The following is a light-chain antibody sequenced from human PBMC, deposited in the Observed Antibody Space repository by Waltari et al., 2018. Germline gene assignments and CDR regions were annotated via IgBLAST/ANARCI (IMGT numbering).Light chain of an antibody. CDR2: DLS. CDR3: SSYTSIIPPFL. Sequence: QSALTQPASVSGSPGQSITISCTRSSSDLGGYSFLSWYQQHPVKAPKLMIYDLSHRPSGVSNRFSGSKSGNTASLTISGLQPEDEADYYCSSYTSIIPPFLFGTGTKVTVL. CDR1: SSDLGGYSF. V-gene: IGLV2-14*01. J-gene: IGLJ1*01.